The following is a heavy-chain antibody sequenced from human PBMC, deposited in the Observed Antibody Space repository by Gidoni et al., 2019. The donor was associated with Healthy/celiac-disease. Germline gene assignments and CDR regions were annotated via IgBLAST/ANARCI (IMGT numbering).Heavy chain of an antibody. CDR3: AKNRQQLVKYYYYYGMDV. Sequence: EVQLLESGGGLVQPGGSLRLSCAASGFTFSSYAMSWVRQAPGKGLEWVSAISGSGGSTYYADSVKGRFTISRDNSKNTLYLQMNSLRAEDTAVYYCAKNRQQLVKYYYYYGMDVWGQGTTVTVSS. V-gene: IGHV3-23*01. CDR1: GFTFSSYA. CDR2: ISGSGGST. J-gene: IGHJ6*02. D-gene: IGHD6-13*01.